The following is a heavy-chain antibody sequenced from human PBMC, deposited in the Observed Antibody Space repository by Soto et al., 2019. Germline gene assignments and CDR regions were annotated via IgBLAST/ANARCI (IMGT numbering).Heavy chain of an antibody. CDR3: ARLDYYYYLDV. V-gene: IGHV4-59*12. CDR1: GASITSYY. Sequence: QGQLQESGPGLVRPSETLSLTCTVSGASITSYYWSWIRQSSGKGLEWIGYLHYSGSTNYNPSLESRVTMSIDTSESQFSLRLRSVTAADTAVYYCARLDYYYYLDVWGKGTAVTVSS. J-gene: IGHJ6*03. CDR2: LHYSGST.